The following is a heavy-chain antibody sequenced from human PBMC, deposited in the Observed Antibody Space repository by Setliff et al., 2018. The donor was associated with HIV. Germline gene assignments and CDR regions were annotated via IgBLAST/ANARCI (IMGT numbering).Heavy chain of an antibody. D-gene: IGHD1-7*01. CDR3: ARDYAYDWNSVMDV. CDR2: ITSRSGTI. Sequence: PGGSLRLSCAASGLSFSTYNMNWVRQAPGKGLEWVSYITSRSGTIFYADSLRGRSTISRDNAKNSLYLQMNSLRADDTAVYYCARDYAYDWNSVMDVWGRGTTVTVSS. J-gene: IGHJ6*03. V-gene: IGHV3-48*01. CDR1: GLSFSTYN.